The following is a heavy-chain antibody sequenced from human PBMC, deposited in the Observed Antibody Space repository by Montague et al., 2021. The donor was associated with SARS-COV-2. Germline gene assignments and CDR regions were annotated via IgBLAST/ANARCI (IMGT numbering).Heavy chain of an antibody. D-gene: IGHD2-2*01. Sequence: SETLSLTCTVSGGSISSYYWSWIRQPPGRGLQWLGHISYTGSTNYNPSLKSRVTISVDTSKNHFTLRLSSVTAADTAVYYCANSRRTHLLIGTLDYVMDDWGQGTMVTVSS. V-gene: IGHV4-59*01. CDR1: GGSISSYY. CDR2: ISYTGST. CDR3: ANSRRTHLLIGTLDYVMDD. J-gene: IGHJ6*02.